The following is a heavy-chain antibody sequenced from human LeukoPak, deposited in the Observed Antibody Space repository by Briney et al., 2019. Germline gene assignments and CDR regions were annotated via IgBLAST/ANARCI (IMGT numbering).Heavy chain of an antibody. V-gene: IGHV3-7*01. Sequence: GGSLRLSCEDPGFTFTRSRMSSVRQAPGKGLEWVANISPDGSQKFYVDSVKGRFTFSRDNPNNSLYLQMNSLGAEDTAVYYCAELLGTATTFDYWGQGTLVTVSS. CDR2: ISPDGSQK. J-gene: IGHJ4*02. D-gene: IGHD5-24*01. CDR3: AELLGTATTFDY. CDR1: GFTFTRSR.